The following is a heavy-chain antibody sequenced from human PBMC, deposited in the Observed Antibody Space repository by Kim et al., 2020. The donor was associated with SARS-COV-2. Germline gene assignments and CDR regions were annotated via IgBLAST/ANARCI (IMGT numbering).Heavy chain of an antibody. V-gene: IGHV3-49*03. CDR3: TRDITGTPGGWFDP. CDR1: GFTFGDYA. J-gene: IGHJ5*02. Sequence: GGSLRLSCTASGFTFGDYAMSWFRQAPGKGLEWVGFIRSKAYGGTTEYAASVKGRFTISRDDSKSIAYLQMNSLKTEDTAVYYGTRDITGTPGGWFDPWGQGTQGTVSS. D-gene: IGHD1-7*01. CDR2: IRSKAYGGTT.